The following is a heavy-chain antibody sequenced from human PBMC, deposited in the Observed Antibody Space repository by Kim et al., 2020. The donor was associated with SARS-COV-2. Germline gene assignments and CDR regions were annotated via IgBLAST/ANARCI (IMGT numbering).Heavy chain of an antibody. Sequence: AQKLQGRVTMTTDTSTSTAYMELRSLRSDDTAVYYCARGENLGVADYDYWGQGTLVTVSS. V-gene: IGHV1-18*01. J-gene: IGHJ4*02. CDR3: ARGENLGVADYDY. D-gene: IGHD3-3*01.